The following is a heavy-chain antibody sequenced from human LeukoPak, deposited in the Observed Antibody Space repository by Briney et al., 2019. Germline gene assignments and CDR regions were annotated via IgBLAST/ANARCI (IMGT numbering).Heavy chain of an antibody. CDR3: ASPGIVVVVAATQHPLWY. Sequence: SVKVSCKASGGTFSSYAISWVRQAPGQGLEWMGGIIPIFGTANYAQKFQGRVTITADESTSTAYLELSSLRSEDTAVYYCASPGIVVVVAATQHPLWYWGQGTLVTVSS. V-gene: IGHV1-69*13. J-gene: IGHJ4*02. CDR1: GGTFSSYA. D-gene: IGHD2-15*01. CDR2: IIPIFGTA.